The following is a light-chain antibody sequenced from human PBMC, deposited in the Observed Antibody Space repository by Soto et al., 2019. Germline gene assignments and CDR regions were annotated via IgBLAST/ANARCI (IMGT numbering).Light chain of an antibody. J-gene: IGKJ4*01. CDR1: QSISSH. V-gene: IGKV3-15*01. Sequence: EIVMTQSPATLSVSPGERATLSCRASQSISSHLAWYQQKPGQAPRLLMFRTSSRATGFPARFSGSGSGTEFKLTISSLQSEDFGVYYCQQYNNWPRATFGGGTKVEIK. CDR3: QQYNNWPRAT. CDR2: RTS.